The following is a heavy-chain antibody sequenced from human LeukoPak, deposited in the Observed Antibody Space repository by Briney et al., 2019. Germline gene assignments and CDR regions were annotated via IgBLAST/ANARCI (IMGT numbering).Heavy chain of an antibody. Sequence: ASVKVSCKASGYTFTGYYMHWVRQAPGQGLEWMGWINPNSGGTNYAQKFQGRVTMTRDTSISTAYMELSRLRSDDTAVYYCAREVAPEASAPYYYMDVWGRGTTVTISS. D-gene: IGHD5-12*01. CDR1: GYTFTGYY. V-gene: IGHV1-2*02. CDR2: INPNSGGT. J-gene: IGHJ6*03. CDR3: AREVAPEASAPYYYMDV.